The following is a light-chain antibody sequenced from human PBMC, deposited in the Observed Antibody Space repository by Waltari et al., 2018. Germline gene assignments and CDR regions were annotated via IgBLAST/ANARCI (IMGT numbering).Light chain of an antibody. CDR1: SSDG. CDR2: EVS. Sequence: QSALTQPASASGSPGQSITISCTGTSSDGVSWYQQHPGKAPKLLIYEVSNRPSGVSNRYSGSKSGNTASLTISGLQAEDEADYYFSSYTSSSTVLGGGTKLTVL. V-gene: IGLV2-14*01. J-gene: IGLJ2*01. CDR3: SSYTSSSTV.